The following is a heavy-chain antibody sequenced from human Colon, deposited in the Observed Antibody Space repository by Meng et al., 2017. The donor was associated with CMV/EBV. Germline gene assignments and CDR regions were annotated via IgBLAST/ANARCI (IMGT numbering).Heavy chain of an antibody. J-gene: IGHJ4*02. Sequence: ADSGFTFSSYGMHWVRQAPGKGLEWVGIISNDGSKELYADSVKGRFTISRDNSKNTLYLQMNSLNTEDTAVYYCAKGVSSMGFYIDYWGQGTLVTVSS. V-gene: IGHV3-30*18. CDR3: AKGVSSMGFYIDY. CDR2: ISNDGSKE. D-gene: IGHD5/OR15-5a*01. CDR1: GFTFSSYG.